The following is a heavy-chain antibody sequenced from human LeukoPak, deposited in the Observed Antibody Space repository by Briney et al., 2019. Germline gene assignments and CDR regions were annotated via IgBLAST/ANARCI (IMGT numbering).Heavy chain of an antibody. CDR2: IYYSGSN. V-gene: IGHV4-59*01. CDR1: GGSLSNYY. J-gene: IGHJ2*01. D-gene: IGHD3-22*01. CDR3: PREYYVGSGQTPLVWYFDL. Sequence: SETLSLTCPVSGGSLSNYYRRWIRQPPAKGLAWVGYIYYSGSNNYNPSLKSRVTIPVHTPMNHLSLKLSSLTAARTAVYHLPREYYVGSGQTPLVWYFDLWGRGTLVTVSS.